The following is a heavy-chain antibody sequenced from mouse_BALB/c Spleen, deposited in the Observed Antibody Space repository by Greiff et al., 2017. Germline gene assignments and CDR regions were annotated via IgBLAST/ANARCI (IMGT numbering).Heavy chain of an antibody. CDR3: ARSDYGLYYFDY. J-gene: IGHJ2*01. D-gene: IGHD1-2*01. CDR2: IYPGNVNT. V-gene: IGHV1S56*01. CDR1: GYTFTSYY. Sequence: QVQLQQSGPELVKPGASVRISCKASGYTFTSYYIHWVKQRPGQGLEWIGWIYPGNVNTKYNEKFKGKATLTADKSSSTAYMQLSSLTSEDSAVYFCARSDYGLYYFDYWGQGTTLTVSS.